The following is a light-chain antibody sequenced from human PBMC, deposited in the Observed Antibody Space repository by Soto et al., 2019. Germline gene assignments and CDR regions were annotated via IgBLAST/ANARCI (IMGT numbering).Light chain of an antibody. Sequence: EIMLTQSPVTLSLSPGEGATLSCRASQSVAGSYLAWYQQKPGRTPRLLIYGASGRATGIPDRFSGSGSGTDFTLTISRLEPEDSAVYYCQHYDSSPPYTFGQGTKLEIK. CDR1: QSVAGSY. CDR3: QHYDSSPPYT. CDR2: GAS. V-gene: IGKV3-20*01. J-gene: IGKJ2*01.